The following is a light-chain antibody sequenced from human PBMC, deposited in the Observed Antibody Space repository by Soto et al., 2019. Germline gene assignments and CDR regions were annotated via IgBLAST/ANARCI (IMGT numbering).Light chain of an antibody. CDR1: QSISTF. J-gene: IGKJ1*01. Sequence: PGERATLSCSASQSISTFLAWYQQKPGQTPRLLIYDASNRATGIPARFSVSGSGTDFTLPISSLEPEDFALYYCQQCANWPPKWTFGQGTKVEIK. V-gene: IGKV3-11*01. CDR3: QQCANWPPKWT. CDR2: DAS.